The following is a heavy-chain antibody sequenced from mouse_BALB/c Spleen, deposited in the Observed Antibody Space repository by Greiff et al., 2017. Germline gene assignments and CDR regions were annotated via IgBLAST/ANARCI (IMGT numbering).Heavy chain of an antibody. D-gene: IGHD1-1*01. CDR3: ARSTVVATRYYAMDY. CDR1: GYSITSDYA. J-gene: IGHJ4*01. CDR2: ISYSGST. Sequence: DVQLQESGPGLVKPSQSLSLTCTVTGYSITSDYAWNWIRQFPGNKLEWMGYISYSGSTSYNPSLKSRISITRDTSKNQFFLQLNSVTTEDTATYYCARSTVVATRYYAMDYWGQGTSVTVSS. V-gene: IGHV3-2*02.